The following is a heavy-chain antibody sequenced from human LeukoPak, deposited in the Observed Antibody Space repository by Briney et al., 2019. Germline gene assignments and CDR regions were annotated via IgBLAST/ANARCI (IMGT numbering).Heavy chain of an antibody. J-gene: IGHJ3*02. CDR2: IKQDGSQK. V-gene: IGHV3-7*01. D-gene: IGHD2-21*01. CDR3: ARDRRVGGWGGAFDI. Sequence: GGSLRLSCAASGFTFSSYWMSWVRQAPGKGLEWVANIKQDGSQKYYVDSVKGRFTISGDNTENSLYLQMNYLTTDGTAVYYCARDRRVGGWGGAFDIWGQGTKVTVSS. CDR1: GFTFSSYW.